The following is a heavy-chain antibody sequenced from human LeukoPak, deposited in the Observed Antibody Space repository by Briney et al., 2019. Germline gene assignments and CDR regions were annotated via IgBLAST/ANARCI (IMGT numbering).Heavy chain of an antibody. D-gene: IGHD5-18*01. Sequence: GGSLRLSCAASGFTFSSYSMNWVRQAPGKELEWVSSISSSSSYIYYADSVKGRFTISRDNAKNSLYLQMNSLRAEDTAVYYCARHLSGVTGYTYGRGIDYWGQGTLVTVSS. CDR3: ARHLSGVTGYTYGRGIDY. CDR1: GFTFSSYS. CDR2: ISSSSSYI. J-gene: IGHJ4*02. V-gene: IGHV3-21*01.